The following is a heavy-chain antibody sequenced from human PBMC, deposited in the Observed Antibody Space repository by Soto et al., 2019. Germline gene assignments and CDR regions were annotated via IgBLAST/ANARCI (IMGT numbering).Heavy chain of an antibody. CDR3: ARSYYDSTGFAVDP. CDR2: MYFGGSF. J-gene: IGHJ5*02. CDR1: GASVSHGY. Sequence: QMQLQASGPGLVKPSETLSLTCNVSGASVSHGYWSWIRQPPGKGQEWIGFMYFGGSFNYNPSLTSRATISVETSKNQFSMKLTSVTASDTAVYYCARSYYDSTGFAVDPWGQGTLVTVSS. D-gene: IGHD3-22*01. V-gene: IGHV4-59*02.